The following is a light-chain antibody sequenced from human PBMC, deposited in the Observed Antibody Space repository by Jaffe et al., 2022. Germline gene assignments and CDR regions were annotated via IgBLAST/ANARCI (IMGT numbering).Light chain of an antibody. V-gene: IGLV7-46*01. CDR1: TGSVTNGHY. CDR3: SLLYRYGWV. Sequence: QAVVTQEPSLTVSPGGTVTLTCGSSTGSVTNGHYAFWFQQKPGQAPRTLIYDTSNKQSSTPARFAGSLLGGKAALTLSGAQPDDEAEYYCSLLYRYGWVFGGGAKLTVL. CDR2: DTS. J-gene: IGLJ3*02.